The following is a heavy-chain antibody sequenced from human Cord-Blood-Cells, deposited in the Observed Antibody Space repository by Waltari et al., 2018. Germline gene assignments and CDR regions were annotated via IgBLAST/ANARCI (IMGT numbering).Heavy chain of an antibody. D-gene: IGHD6-13*01. CDR3: ARDSLSSWYYYYYGIDV. CDR1: GGTFSSYA. J-gene: IGHJ6*02. Sequence: SSVKVSCKASGGTFSSYAISWVRQAPGQGLEWMGGIIPIFGTANYAQKFQGRVTITADKSTSTAYMELSSLRSEDTAVYYCARDSLSSWYYYYYGIDVWGQGTTVTVSS. CDR2: IIPIFGTA. V-gene: IGHV1-69*06.